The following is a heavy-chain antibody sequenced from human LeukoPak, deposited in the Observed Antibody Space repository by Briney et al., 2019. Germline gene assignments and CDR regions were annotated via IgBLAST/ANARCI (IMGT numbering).Heavy chain of an antibody. CDR3: ALAAAGTAYFDY. J-gene: IGHJ4*02. Sequence: ASVKVSCKASGYTFTSYYMHRVRQAPGQGLEWMGIINPSGGSTSYAQKFQGRVTMTRDTSTSTVYMELSSLRSEDTAVYYCALAAAGTAYFDYWGQGTLVTVSS. D-gene: IGHD6-13*01. V-gene: IGHV1-46*03. CDR1: GYTFTSYY. CDR2: INPSGGST.